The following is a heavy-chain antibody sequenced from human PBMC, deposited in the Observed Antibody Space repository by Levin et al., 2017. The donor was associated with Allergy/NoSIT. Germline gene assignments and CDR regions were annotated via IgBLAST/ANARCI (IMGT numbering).Heavy chain of an antibody. CDR1: GGSVSSGGYA. CDR3: AGNTRRAGFDY. V-gene: IGHV4-30-2*01. D-gene: IGHD3-3*01. CDR2: IYQSGDT. Sequence: SETLSLTCAVSGGSVSSGGYAWAWIRQPPGRGLEWIGYIYQSGDTYYTPSLRGRIAMSLDRSNNRFSLTLTSVTAADTAVYYCAGNTRRAGFDYWGQGAPVTVSS. J-gene: IGHJ4*02.